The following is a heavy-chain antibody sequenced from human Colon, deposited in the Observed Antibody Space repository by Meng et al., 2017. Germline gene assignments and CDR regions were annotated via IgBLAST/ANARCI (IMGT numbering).Heavy chain of an antibody. CDR2: TYGSVNT. CDR3: AKNGAYCLEY. CDR1: GGSITNSNW. Sequence: QGQRQGAGPGLVNPSGTLSLTCAVSGGSITNSNWWSWVRQPPGKGLEWIGQTYGSVNTAYNPSLKSRVTISVDKSKNQLSLTLSSVTAADTAVYYCAKNGAYCLEYWGQGILVTVSS. J-gene: IGHJ4*02. D-gene: IGHD2-8*02. V-gene: IGHV4-4*02.